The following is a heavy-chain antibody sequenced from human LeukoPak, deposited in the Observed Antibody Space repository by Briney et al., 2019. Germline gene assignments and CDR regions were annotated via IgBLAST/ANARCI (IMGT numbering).Heavy chain of an antibody. CDR2: ISYDGSNK. V-gene: IGHV3-30*18. J-gene: IGHJ4*02. CDR1: GFTFSSYG. Sequence: PGGSLRLSCAASGFTFSSYGMHGVRQAPGKGLQWVAVISYDGSNKYYAASVKGRFTISRDNSKNTLYLQMNSLTAEDTAVYYCAKLGLSTTTPPFDYWGQGILVT. D-gene: IGHD1-14*01. CDR3: AKLGLSTTTPPFDY.